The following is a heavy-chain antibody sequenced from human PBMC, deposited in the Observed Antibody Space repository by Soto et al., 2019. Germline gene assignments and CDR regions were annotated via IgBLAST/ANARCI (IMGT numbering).Heavy chain of an antibody. Sequence: GGSLRLSCAVSGFTFEDNAMHWVRQAPEKGLEWVSGINWKSDIGYADSVKGRLTISSDNAENSLYQQMNSLRAEDTALYYCAISQDRGGRTTFIYWGQGTQVTVSS. CDR1: GFTFEDNA. CDR2: INWKSDI. D-gene: IGHD3-16*01. CDR3: AISQDRGGRTTFIY. V-gene: IGHV3-9*01. J-gene: IGHJ4*02.